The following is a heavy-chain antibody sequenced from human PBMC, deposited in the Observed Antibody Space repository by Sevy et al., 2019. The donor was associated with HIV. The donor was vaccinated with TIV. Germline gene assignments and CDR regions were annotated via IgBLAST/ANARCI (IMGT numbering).Heavy chain of an antibody. CDR1: GFIFSGYV. V-gene: IGHV3-23*01. D-gene: IGHD1-26*01. J-gene: IGHJ6*02. CDR2: ISGSGGST. Sequence: GGSLRLSCATSGFIFSGYVMSWVRQAPGKGLEWVSGISGSGGSTYYADSVKGRFTISRDNSKNTLYLQMNSLRAEDTAVYYCAKSGPLHYYYYGMDVWGQGTTVTVSS. CDR3: AKSGPLHYYYYGMDV.